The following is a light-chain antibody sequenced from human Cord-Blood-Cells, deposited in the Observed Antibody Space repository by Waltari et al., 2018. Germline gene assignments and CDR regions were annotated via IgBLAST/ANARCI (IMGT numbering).Light chain of an antibody. Sequence: QSALPQPHSASGSPRQSVTISCTGTSSDVGGYNYASRYQQHTANAPKLRLYEVSTRPSGVPDRFSGSKSGNTASLTVSGLQAEDEADYYCSSYAGSNVVFGGGTKLTVL. CDR1: SSDVGGYNY. V-gene: IGLV2-8*01. J-gene: IGLJ2*01. CDR2: EVS. CDR3: SSYAGSNVV.